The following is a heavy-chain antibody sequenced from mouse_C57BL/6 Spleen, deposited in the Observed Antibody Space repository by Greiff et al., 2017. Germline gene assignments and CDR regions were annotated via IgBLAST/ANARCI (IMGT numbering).Heavy chain of an antibody. CDR3: ARGSSYDYAMDY. V-gene: IGHV1-64*01. D-gene: IGHD1-1*01. CDR1: GYTFTSYW. CDR2: IHPNSGST. Sequence: QLQQPGAELVKPGASVKLSCKASGYTFTSYWMHWVKQRPGQGLEWIGMIHPNSGSTNYNEKFKSKATLTVDKSSSTAYMQLSSLTSEDSAVYYCARGSSYDYAMDYWGQGTSVTVSS. J-gene: IGHJ4*01.